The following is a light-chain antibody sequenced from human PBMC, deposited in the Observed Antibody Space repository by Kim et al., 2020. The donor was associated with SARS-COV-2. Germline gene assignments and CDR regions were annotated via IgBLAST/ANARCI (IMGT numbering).Light chain of an antibody. J-gene: IGKJ2*01. CDR3: QQYDNLPRYT. CDR1: QDISNY. V-gene: IGKV1-33*01. Sequence: SASVGNRVTITCQASQDISNYLNWYQQKPGKAPKLLIYDASNLETGVPSRFSGSGSGTDFTFTISSLQPEDIATYYCQQYDNLPRYTFGQGTKLEI. CDR2: DAS.